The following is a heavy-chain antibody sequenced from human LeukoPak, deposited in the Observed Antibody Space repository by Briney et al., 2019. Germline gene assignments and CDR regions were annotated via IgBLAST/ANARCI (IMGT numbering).Heavy chain of an antibody. CDR2: IIPIFGTA. CDR1: GGTFSSYA. J-gene: IGHJ4*02. Sequence: SVKVSCKASGGTFSSYAISWVRQAPGQGLEWMGRIIPIFGTADYAQKFQGRVTITTDGSTSTAYMELSSLRSDDTAVYYCARGYNWNYPGGEWTFDYWGQGTLVTVSS. V-gene: IGHV1-69*05. D-gene: IGHD1-7*01. CDR3: ARGYNWNYPGGEWTFDY.